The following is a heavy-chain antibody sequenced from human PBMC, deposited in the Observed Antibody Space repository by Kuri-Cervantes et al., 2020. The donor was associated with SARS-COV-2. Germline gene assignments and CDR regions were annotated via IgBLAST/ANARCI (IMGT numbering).Heavy chain of an antibody. CDR1: GFTFSNAW. V-gene: IGHV3-15*01. Sequence: ETLSLTCAASGFTFSNAWMSWVRQAPGKGLEWVGRIKSKTDGGTTDYAAPVKGRFTISRDDSKNTLYLQMNSLKTEDTAVYYCATLRGSRYWGQGTLVTVSS. CDR3: ATLRGSRY. CDR2: IKSKTDGGTT. J-gene: IGHJ4*02. D-gene: IGHD5-12*01.